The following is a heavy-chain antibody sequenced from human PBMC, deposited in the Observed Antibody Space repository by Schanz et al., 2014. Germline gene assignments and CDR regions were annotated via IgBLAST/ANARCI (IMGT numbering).Heavy chain of an antibody. CDR1: GYTFTGYY. CDR3: ARELRLEYYFDY. J-gene: IGHJ4*02. Sequence: QVQLLQSGAEVKKPGASVKVSCKASGYTFTGYYMHWVRQAPGQGLEWMGRINPNSGGTNYAQKFQGRVTMTRDTSISTAYMELSSLRPDDTAVYYCARELRLEYYFDYWGQGTQVTVSS. D-gene: IGHD4-17*01. V-gene: IGHV1-2*02. CDR2: INPNSGGT.